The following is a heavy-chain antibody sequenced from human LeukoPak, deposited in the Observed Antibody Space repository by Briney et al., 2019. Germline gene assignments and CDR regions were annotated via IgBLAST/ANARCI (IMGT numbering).Heavy chain of an antibody. Sequence: SETLSLTCAVYGGSFSGYYWSWIRQPPGKGLEWIGEINHSGSTNYNPSLKSRVTISVDTSKNQFSLKLSSVTAADTAVYYCARRSLWYYYYYYGMDVWGRGTTVTVSS. D-gene: IGHD3-10*01. J-gene: IGHJ6*02. CDR3: ARRSLWYYYYYYGMDV. CDR2: INHSGST. V-gene: IGHV4-34*01. CDR1: GGSFSGYY.